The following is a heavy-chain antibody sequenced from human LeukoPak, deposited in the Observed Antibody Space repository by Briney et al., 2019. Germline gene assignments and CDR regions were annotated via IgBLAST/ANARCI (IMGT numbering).Heavy chain of an antibody. Sequence: GGSLRLSCAASGFTFSDYWMSWVRQAPGKGLEWVAYIKQDGSEKNYVDSVKDRFTISRDNAKNSLYLQLNSLRAEDTAVYYCARVSTFGGTRWYFDYWGQGTLVTVSS. J-gene: IGHJ4*02. CDR1: GFTFSDYW. D-gene: IGHD3-16*01. V-gene: IGHV3-7*01. CDR3: ARVSTFGGTRWYFDY. CDR2: IKQDGSEK.